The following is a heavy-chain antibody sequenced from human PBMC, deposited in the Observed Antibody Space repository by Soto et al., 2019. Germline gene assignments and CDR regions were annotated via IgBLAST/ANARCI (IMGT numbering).Heavy chain of an antibody. CDR2: INPSGGST. V-gene: IGHV1-46*01. CDR3: ARDLGDYYDSSGYYNYYYYGMDV. D-gene: IGHD3-22*01. J-gene: IGHJ6*02. CDR1: GSTFTIYY. Sequence: ASVKGSFKASGSTFTIYYMDWVRQAPGQGLEWMGIINPSGGSTSYAQKFQGRVTMTRDTSTSTVYMELSSLRSEDTAVYYCARDLGDYYDSSGYYNYYYYGMDVWGQGTTVT.